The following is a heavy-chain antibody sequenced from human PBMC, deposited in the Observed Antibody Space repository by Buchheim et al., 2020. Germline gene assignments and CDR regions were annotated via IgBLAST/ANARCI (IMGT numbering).Heavy chain of an antibody. V-gene: IGHV3-30-3*01. CDR3: ASVVVVAATVY. CDR2: ISYDGSNK. CDR1: GFTFSSYA. D-gene: IGHD2-15*01. Sequence: QVQLVESGGGVVQPGRSLRLSCAASGFTFSSYAMHWVRQAPGTGLEWVAVISYDGSNKYYADSVKGRFTISRDNSKNTLYLQMNSLRAEDTAVYYCASVVVVAATVYWGQGTL. J-gene: IGHJ4*02.